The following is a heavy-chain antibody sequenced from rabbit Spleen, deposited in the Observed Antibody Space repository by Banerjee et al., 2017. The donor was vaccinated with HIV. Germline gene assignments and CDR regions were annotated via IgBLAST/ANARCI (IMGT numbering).Heavy chain of an antibody. Sequence: QQQLEESGGGLVKPGGTLTLTCKASGIDFSTYSYMCWVRQAPGKGLEWIACIYAGISDSTYYATWAKGRFTCSKTSSTTVTLQMTRLTAADTATYFCARDTSSSFSSYGMDLWGPGTLVTVS. CDR1: GIDFSTYSY. J-gene: IGHJ6*01. D-gene: IGHD1-1*01. CDR2: IYAGISDST. CDR3: ARDTSSSFSSYGMDL. V-gene: IGHV1S45*01.